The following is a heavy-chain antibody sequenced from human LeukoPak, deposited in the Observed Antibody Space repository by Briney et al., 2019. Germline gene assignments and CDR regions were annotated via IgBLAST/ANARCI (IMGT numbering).Heavy chain of an antibody. Sequence: ASVKVSCEVSGYTLTELSMHWVRQAPGKGLEWMGGFDPEDGETIYAQKFRGRVTMTEDTSTDTAYMELSSLRSEDTAVYYCATGFVGFGEPHDYWGQGTLVTVSS. CDR1: GYTLTELS. V-gene: IGHV1-24*01. CDR2: FDPEDGET. CDR3: ATGFVGFGEPHDY. J-gene: IGHJ4*02. D-gene: IGHD3-10*01.